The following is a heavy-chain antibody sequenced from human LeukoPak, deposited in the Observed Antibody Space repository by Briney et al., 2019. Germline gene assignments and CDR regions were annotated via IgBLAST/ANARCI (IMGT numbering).Heavy chain of an antibody. J-gene: IGHJ4*02. CDR3: ARGPFYQLLYDY. CDR1: GFTFSSYW. Sequence: GGSLRLSCAASGFTFSSYWMHWVRQAPGKGLLWVSRINSDGSSTSYADSVKGRFTISRDNAKNTLYLQMNSLRAEDTAVYYCARGPFYQLLYDYWGQGTLVTVSS. V-gene: IGHV3-74*01. CDR2: INSDGSST. D-gene: IGHD2-2*02.